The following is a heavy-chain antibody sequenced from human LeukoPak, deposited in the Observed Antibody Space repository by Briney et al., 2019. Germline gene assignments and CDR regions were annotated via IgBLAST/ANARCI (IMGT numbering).Heavy chain of an antibody. J-gene: IGHJ4*02. D-gene: IGHD3-9*01. CDR3: ARIDILTGYAAVGDC. CDR1: GFTFSSYG. Sequence: SGGSLRLSCAASGFTFSSYGMHWVRQAPGKGLEWVALISYDGSNQLYADSVRGRFTISRDNSKNTLQLQLNSLRVEDTAVYYCARIDILTGYAAVGDCWGQGALVTVSS. CDR2: ISYDGSNQ. V-gene: IGHV3-30*03.